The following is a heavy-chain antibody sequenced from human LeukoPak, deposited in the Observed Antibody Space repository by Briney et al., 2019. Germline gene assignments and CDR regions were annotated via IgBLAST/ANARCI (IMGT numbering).Heavy chain of an antibody. CDR1: GFTFSSYG. V-gene: IGHV3-30*02. D-gene: IGHD6-13*01. J-gene: IGHJ4*02. Sequence: PGGSLRLSCAASGFTFSSYGMHWVRQAPGKGLEWVAFIRYDGSNKYYADSVKGRFTISRDNSKNTLYLQMNSLRAEDTAVYYCAKEASAAADSYYFDYWGQGTLVTVSS. CDR3: AKEASAAADSYYFDY. CDR2: IRYDGSNK.